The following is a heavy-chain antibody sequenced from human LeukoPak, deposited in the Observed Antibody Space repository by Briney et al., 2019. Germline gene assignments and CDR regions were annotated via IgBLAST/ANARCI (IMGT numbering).Heavy chain of an antibody. V-gene: IGHV3-7*01. CDR2: IKHDRDEK. J-gene: IGHJ4*02. Sequence: GGSLRLSCVASGFMFSESWMNWVRQAPGKGLEWVANIKHDRDEKHYADSVKGRFTISRDNSKNTLYLQMNSLRAEDTAVYYCARGAVYSSSSFLDYWGQGTLVTVSS. CDR1: GFMFSESW. D-gene: IGHD6-6*01. CDR3: ARGAVYSSSSFLDY.